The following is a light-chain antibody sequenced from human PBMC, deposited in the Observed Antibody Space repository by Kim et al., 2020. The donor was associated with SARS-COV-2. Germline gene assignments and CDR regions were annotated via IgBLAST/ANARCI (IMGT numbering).Light chain of an antibody. CDR1: KLGDKY. Sequence: SYELTQPPSVSVSPGQTASITCSGDKLGDKYACWYQQKPGQSPVVVIYQDSKRPSGIPERFSSSNSGNTATLTISGTQAMDEADYYCQAWDSSTAVFGTG. J-gene: IGLJ1*01. CDR2: QDS. V-gene: IGLV3-1*01. CDR3: QAWDSSTAV.